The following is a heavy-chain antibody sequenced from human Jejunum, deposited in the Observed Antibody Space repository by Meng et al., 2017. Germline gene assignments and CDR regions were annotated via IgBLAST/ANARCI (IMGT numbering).Heavy chain of an antibody. CDR1: GDSVTTYY. V-gene: IGHV4-59*02. D-gene: IGHD3-10*01. J-gene: IGHJ4*01. CDR2: MYYSRSI. CDR3: ASGEGSYYYRY. Sequence: SETLSLTCTVSGDSVTTYYWSWFRQPPGKGLEWVGCMYYSRSIDYNPSLKSRVTISLDTSKNQFSLKMRSVSAADTAIYYCASGEGSYYYRYWGHGNRVNGAS.